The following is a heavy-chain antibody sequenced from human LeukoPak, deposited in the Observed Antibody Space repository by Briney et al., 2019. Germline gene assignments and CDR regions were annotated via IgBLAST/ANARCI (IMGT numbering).Heavy chain of an antibody. D-gene: IGHD2-2*01. J-gene: IGHJ4*02. CDR1: GFTFSDHY. Sequence: GGSLRLSCAASGFTFSDHYMVWVRQAPEKGLEWVGRIRNKGDGYTTQYAASVIGRFTISRDDSANALYLQMTGLKTEDTAMYYCTRGRRSTAYLGFDYWAWEPGSPSPQ. CDR2: IRNKGDGYTT. V-gene: IGHV3-72*01. CDR3: TRGRRSTAYLGFDY.